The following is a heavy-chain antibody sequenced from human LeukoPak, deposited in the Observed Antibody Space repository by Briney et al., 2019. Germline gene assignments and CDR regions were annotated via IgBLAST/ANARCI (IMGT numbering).Heavy chain of an antibody. CDR3: ARTINDFWSGYPNWFDP. D-gene: IGHD3-3*01. J-gene: IGHJ5*02. V-gene: IGHV3-11*01. CDR1: GFTFSDYY. Sequence: PGGSLRLSCAASGFTFSDYYMSWIRQAPGKGLEWVSYMSSSGSTIYYADSVKGRFTISRDNAKNSLYLQMNSLRAEDTAVYYCARTINDFWSGYPNWFDPWGQGTLVTVSS. CDR2: MSSSGSTI.